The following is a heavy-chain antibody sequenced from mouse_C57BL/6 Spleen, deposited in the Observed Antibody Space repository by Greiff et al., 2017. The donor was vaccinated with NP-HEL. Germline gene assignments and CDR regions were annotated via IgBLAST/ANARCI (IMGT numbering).Heavy chain of an antibody. V-gene: IGHV1-26*01. CDR3: ANHDGYYWFAY. CDR2: INPNNGGT. CDR1: GYTFTDYY. D-gene: IGHD2-3*01. J-gene: IGHJ3*01. Sequence: EVQLQQSGPELVKPGASVKISCKASGYTFTDYYLNWVKQSHGKSLEWIGDINPNNGGTSYNQKFKGKATLTVDKSSSTAYMELRSLTSEDSAVYYCANHDGYYWFAYWGQGTLVTVSA.